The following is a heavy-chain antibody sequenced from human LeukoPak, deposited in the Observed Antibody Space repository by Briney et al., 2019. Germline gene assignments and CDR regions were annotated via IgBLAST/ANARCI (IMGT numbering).Heavy chain of an antibody. D-gene: IGHD3-10*01. CDR1: GFTFSSYG. V-gene: IGHV3-30*18. CDR3: AKDYYYGSGSQDYFDY. CDR2: ISYDGSNK. J-gene: IGHJ4*02. Sequence: GGSLRLSCAASGFTFSSYGMHWVRQAPGKGLEWVAAISYDGSNKYYADSVKGRFTISRDNSKNTLYLQMNSLRAEDTAVYFCAKDYYYGSGSQDYFDYWGQGTLVTVSS.